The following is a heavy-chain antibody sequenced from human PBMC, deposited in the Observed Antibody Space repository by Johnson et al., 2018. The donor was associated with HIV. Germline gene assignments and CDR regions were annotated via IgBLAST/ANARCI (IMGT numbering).Heavy chain of an antibody. CDR3: ARDGRDGYNYRWLWGAFDI. Sequence: VQLVESGGGLVQPGGSLRLSCAASGFTVSSNYMTWVRQAPGKGLEWVSVIYSGGSTYYADSVKGRLTISRDNSKNTLYLQMNSLRAEDTAVYYCARDGRDGYNYRWLWGAFDIWGQGTVVTVSS. V-gene: IGHV3-66*01. J-gene: IGHJ3*02. CDR1: GFTVSSNY. CDR2: IYSGGST. D-gene: IGHD5-24*01.